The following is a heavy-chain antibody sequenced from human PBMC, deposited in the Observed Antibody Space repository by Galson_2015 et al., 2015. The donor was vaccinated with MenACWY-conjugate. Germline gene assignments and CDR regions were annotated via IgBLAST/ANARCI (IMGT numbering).Heavy chain of an antibody. CDR2: IYSGGST. CDR1: GFTVSSHY. V-gene: IGHV3-53*01. D-gene: IGHD1-26*01. Sequence: SLRLSCAASGFTVSSHYMSWVRQAPGKGLEWVSVIYSGGSTYYADSVKGLFTISRDNSKNTLYLQMNSLRAEDTAVYYCARSPGGSYYGGFDYWAQGTLVTVSS. CDR3: ARSPGGSYYGGFDY. J-gene: IGHJ4*02.